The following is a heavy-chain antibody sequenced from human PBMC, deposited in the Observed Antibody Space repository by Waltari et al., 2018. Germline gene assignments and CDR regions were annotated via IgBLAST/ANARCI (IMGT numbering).Heavy chain of an antibody. V-gene: IGHV3-53*01. CDR2: VYPAGNT. CDR1: GFNVGSNY. Sequence: DVQLLESGGGLIQPGGSLRLSYAVSGFNVGSNYMSWVRQAPGKGLEWVSVVYPAGNTYYADSVKGRFTISRDSSDNTFSLQMNNLKVEDTAVYYCTSPPTYWGQGTQVTVSS. J-gene: IGHJ4*02. CDR3: TSPPTY.